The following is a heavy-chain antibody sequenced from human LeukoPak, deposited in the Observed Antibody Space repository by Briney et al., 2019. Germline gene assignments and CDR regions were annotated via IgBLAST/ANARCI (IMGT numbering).Heavy chain of an antibody. CDR3: ARDLVVVPAAIEDWFDP. CDR1: GGSISSYY. D-gene: IGHD2-2*02. CDR2: IYTSGST. Sequence: SETLSLSCTVSGGSISSYYWSWIRQPAGKGLEWIGRIYTSGSTNYNPSLKSRVTMSVDTSKNQFSLKLSSVTAADTAVCYCARDLVVVPAAIEDWFDPWGQGTLVTVSS. V-gene: IGHV4-4*07. J-gene: IGHJ5*02.